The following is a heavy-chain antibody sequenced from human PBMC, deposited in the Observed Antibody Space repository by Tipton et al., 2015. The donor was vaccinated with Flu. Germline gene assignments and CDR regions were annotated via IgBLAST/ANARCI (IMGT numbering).Heavy chain of an antibody. CDR3: ARDYTGSSPLDY. Sequence: SCKTSGYVFAGYYIHWVRLAPGRGPEWLGRINCNSGGTYDAHNFQRRVTMTRDPSTSTVFLDMTGLTSDDTAVYYCARDYTGSSPLDYWGQGTPVTVS. J-gene: IGHJ4*02. CDR1: GYVFAGYY. CDR2: INCNSGGT. V-gene: IGHV1-2*06. D-gene: IGHD3-10*01.